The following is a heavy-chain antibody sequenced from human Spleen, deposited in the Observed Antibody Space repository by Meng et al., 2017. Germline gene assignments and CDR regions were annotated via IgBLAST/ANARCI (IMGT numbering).Heavy chain of an antibody. CDR3: ARGPTTMAHDFDY. V-gene: IGHV4-34*01. Sequence: VPLQPWGAGVLKPSETLSLTCVVSGGSFSDYYWSWIRQPPGKGLEWIGEINHSGSTNYNPSLESRATISVDTSQNNLSLKLSSVTAADSAVYYCARGPTTMAHDFDYWGQGTLVTVSS. J-gene: IGHJ4*02. CDR1: GGSFSDYY. D-gene: IGHD4-11*01. CDR2: INHSGST.